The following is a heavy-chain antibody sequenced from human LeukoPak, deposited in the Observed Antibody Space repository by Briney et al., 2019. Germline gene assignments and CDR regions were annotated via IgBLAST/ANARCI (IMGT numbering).Heavy chain of an antibody. J-gene: IGHJ4*02. CDR1: GLTFSSSW. Sequence: GGSLRLSCAVSGLTFSSSWMDWVRQAPGKGLEWVSVIYSGGSTYYADSVKGRFTISRDDSKNTLYLQMNSLRAEDTAMYYCAREHYSGGYWGQGTLVTVSS. CDR3: AREHYSGGY. V-gene: IGHV3-53*01. D-gene: IGHD2-21*01. CDR2: IYSGGST.